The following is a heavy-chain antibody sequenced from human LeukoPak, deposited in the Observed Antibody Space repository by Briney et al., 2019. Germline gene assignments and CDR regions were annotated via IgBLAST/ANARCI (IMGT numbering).Heavy chain of an antibody. CDR1: GFTFSSYG. Sequence: RTGGSLRLSCAASGFTFSSYGMSWVRQAPGKGLGWVSAISGSGGSTYYADSVKGRFTISRDNSKNTLYLQMNSLRAEDTAVYYCAKGKSDSSGYWSEYFQHWGQGTLVTVSS. CDR2: ISGSGGST. D-gene: IGHD3-22*01. V-gene: IGHV3-23*01. CDR3: AKGKSDSSGYWSEYFQH. J-gene: IGHJ1*01.